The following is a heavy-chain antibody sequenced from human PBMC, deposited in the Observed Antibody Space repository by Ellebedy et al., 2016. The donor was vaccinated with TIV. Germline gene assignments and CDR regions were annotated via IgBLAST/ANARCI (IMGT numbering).Heavy chain of an antibody. J-gene: IGHJ4*02. CDR2: ISGSSDYI. CDR3: ARDMGYSSGWHYFDF. V-gene: IGHV3-21*06. D-gene: IGHD6-19*01. CDR1: GFTFSDYN. Sequence: GESLKISCATSGFTFSDYNMNWVRQAPGKGLEWVASISGSSDYIYFPDSMKGRFTISRDNAKNSLYLQMNSLRAEDTAVYYCARDMGYSSGWHYFDFWGQGTLVTVSS.